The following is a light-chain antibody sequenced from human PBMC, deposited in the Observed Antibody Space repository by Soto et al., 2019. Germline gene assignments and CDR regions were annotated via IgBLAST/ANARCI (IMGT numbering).Light chain of an antibody. V-gene: IGLV2-14*01. CDR2: DVS. CDR3: SSYTSSTAVV. CDR1: SRDVGGYNY. Sequence: QSALTQPASVSGSPGQSIAISCTGTSRDVGGYNYVSWYQQHEGKAPKLLIFDVSDRPSGVSNRFSGSKSGNTASLTISGLQAEDEADYYCSSYTSSTAVVFGGGTKVTVL. J-gene: IGLJ2*01.